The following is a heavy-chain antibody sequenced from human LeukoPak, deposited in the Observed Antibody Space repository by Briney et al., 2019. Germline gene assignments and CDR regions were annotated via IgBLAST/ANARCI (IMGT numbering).Heavy chain of an antibody. CDR3: ARVAEGYCSGGSCYDYYFDY. J-gene: IGHJ4*02. D-gene: IGHD2-15*01. CDR2: ICYSGST. Sequence: SETLSLTCTVSGGSISSGDYYWSWIRQPPGKGLEWIGYICYSGSTYYNPSLKSRVTISVDTSKNQFSLKLSSVTAADTAVYYCARVAEGYCSGGSCYDYYFDYWGQGTLVTVSS. V-gene: IGHV4-30-4*01. CDR1: GGSISSGDYY.